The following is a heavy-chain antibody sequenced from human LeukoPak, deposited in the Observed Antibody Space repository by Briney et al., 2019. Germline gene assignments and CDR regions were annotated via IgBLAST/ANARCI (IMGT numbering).Heavy chain of an antibody. D-gene: IGHD3-10*01. Sequence: GGSLRLSCAASGFTFINYGMHWVRQAPGKGLEWVAFVRYDGSNTYYADSVKGRFTISRDNSKNTLYLQMNSLRAEDTAVYYCARYYYGSGSYSAHIDYWGQGTLVTVSS. V-gene: IGHV3-30*02. CDR3: ARYYYGSGSYSAHIDY. CDR2: VRYDGSNT. J-gene: IGHJ4*02. CDR1: GFTFINYG.